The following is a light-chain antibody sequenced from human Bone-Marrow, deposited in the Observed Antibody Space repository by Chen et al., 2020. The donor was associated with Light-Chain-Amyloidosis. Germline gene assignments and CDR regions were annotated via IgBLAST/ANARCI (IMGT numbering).Light chain of an antibody. CDR3: MQSIQLPLT. CDR1: QSLRDIKTY. CDR2: EVS. J-gene: IGKJ4*01. V-gene: IGKV2D-29*02. Sequence: DIVMTQTPLSLSVTPGQPASISCKSSQSLRDIKTYLYWYLQKPGQSPQLLIYEVSNRFSGVPDRFSGSGSETDFTLKISRVEPEDVGVYYCMQSIQLPLTFGGGTKVEIK.